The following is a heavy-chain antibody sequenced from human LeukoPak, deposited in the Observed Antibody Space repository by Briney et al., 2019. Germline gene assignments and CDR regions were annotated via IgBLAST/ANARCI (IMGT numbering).Heavy chain of an antibody. Sequence: GGSLRLSCAASGFTFSSYAMSWVRQAPGKGLEWVSAISGSGGSTYYADSVKGRFTISRDNSKNTLYLQMNSLRAEDTAVYYCAKDSAVGFTMIQSGAFDIWGQGTVVTVSS. J-gene: IGHJ3*02. D-gene: IGHD3-22*01. CDR1: GFTFSSYA. CDR3: AKDSAVGFTMIQSGAFDI. CDR2: ISGSGGST. V-gene: IGHV3-23*01.